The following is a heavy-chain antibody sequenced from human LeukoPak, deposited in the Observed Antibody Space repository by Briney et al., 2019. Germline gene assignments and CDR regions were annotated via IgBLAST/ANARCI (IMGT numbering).Heavy chain of an antibody. D-gene: IGHD1-26*01. V-gene: IGHV3-23*01. CDR3: TTDGVGVEGATYDN. CDR2: ISGSGVNT. J-gene: IGHJ4*02. Sequence: GGSLRLSCAASGFTFSSYAMTWVRQAPGKGLEWVSVISGSGVNTDYADSVKGRFTISRDNSKNTLYLQMNSLKTEDTAVYYCTTDGVGVEGATYDNWGQGTLVSVSS. CDR1: GFTFSSYA.